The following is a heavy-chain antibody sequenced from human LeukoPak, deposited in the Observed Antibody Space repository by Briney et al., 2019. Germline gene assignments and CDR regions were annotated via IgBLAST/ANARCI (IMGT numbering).Heavy chain of an antibody. CDR3: AREATYYYDSSGYWALDY. J-gene: IGHJ4*02. CDR2: ISSSSSYI. Sequence: GFLRLSCAASGFTFSSYSMNWVRQAPEKGLEWVSSISSSSSYIYYADSVKGRFTISRDNAKSSLYLQMNSLRAEDTAVYYCAREATYYYDSSGYWALDYWGQGTLVTVSS. CDR1: GFTFSSYS. D-gene: IGHD3-22*01. V-gene: IGHV3-21*01.